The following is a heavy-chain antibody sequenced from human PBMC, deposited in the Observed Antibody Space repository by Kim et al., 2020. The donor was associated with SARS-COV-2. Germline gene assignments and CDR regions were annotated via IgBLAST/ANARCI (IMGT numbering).Heavy chain of an antibody. CDR2: IYYSGST. CDR1: GGSISSYY. V-gene: IGHV4-59*08. J-gene: IGHJ5*02. D-gene: IGHD6-19*01. CDR3: ARHESQDSGWLT. Sequence: SETLSLTCTVSGGSISSYYWSWIRQPPGKGLEWIGYIYYSGSTNYNPSLKSRVTISVDTSKNQFSLKLSSVTAADTAVYYCARHESQDSGWLTWGQGTQVTVSS.